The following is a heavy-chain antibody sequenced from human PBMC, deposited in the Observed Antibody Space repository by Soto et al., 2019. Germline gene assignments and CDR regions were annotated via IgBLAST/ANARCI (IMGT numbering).Heavy chain of an antibody. CDR3: ARDWFGIDY. J-gene: IGHJ4*02. D-gene: IGHD3-16*01. V-gene: IGHV1-18*01. CDR1: GYTFTSYG. Sequence: QVQLVQSGAEVKKPGASVKVSCEASGYTFTSYGISWVRQAPGQGLEWMGWINPYNGHPNYAQKLQGRVTMTTDTSTTTAYRELRSLRSDDTAVYYCARDWFGIDYWGQGTLVTVSS. CDR2: INPYNGHP.